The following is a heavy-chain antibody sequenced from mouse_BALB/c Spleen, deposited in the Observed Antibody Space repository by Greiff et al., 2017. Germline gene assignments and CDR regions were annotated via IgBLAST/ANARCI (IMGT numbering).Heavy chain of an antibody. CDR2: IWAGGST. D-gene: IGHD1-1*01. CDR3: ARGSGSITTVVAGDY. V-gene: IGHV2-9*02. J-gene: IGHJ2*01. CDR1: GFSLTSYG. Sequence: VQVVESGPGLVAPSQSLSITCTVSGFSLTSYGVHWVRQPPGKGLEWLGVIWAGGSTNYNSALMSRLSISKDNSKSQVFLKMNSLQTDDTAMYYCARGSGSITTVVAGDYWGQGTTLTVSS.